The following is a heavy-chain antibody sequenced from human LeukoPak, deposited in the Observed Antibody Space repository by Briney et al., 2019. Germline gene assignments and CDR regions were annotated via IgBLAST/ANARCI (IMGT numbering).Heavy chain of an antibody. J-gene: IGHJ4*02. CDR3: ARGYSRMPFDY. Sequence: ASVKVSCKASGYTFTNYGISWVRQAPGQGLEWMGWISLYNGNTNYAQNLQGRVTMTTDTSTSTAYMELKILRSDDTAVYYCARGYSRMPFDYWGQGTLVTVSS. V-gene: IGHV1-18*01. CDR1: GYTFTNYG. CDR2: ISLYNGNT. D-gene: IGHD6-13*01.